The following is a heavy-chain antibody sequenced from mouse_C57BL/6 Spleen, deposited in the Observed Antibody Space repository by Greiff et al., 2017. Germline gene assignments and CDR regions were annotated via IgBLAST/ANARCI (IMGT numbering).Heavy chain of an antibody. V-gene: IGHV5-6*02. CDR1: GFTFSSYG. CDR3: ARHPLFGTVVATHWYFDV. Sequence: DVKLVESGGDLVKPGGSLKLSCAASGFTFSSYGMSWVRQTPDKRLEWVATISSGGSYTYYPDSVKGRFTISRDNAKNTLYLQMSSLKSEDTAMXYCARHPLFGTVVATHWYFDVWGTGTTVTVSS. J-gene: IGHJ1*03. D-gene: IGHD1-1*01. CDR2: ISSGGSYT.